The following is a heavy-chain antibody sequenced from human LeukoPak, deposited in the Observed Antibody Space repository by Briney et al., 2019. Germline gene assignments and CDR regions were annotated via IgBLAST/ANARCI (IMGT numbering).Heavy chain of an antibody. J-gene: IGHJ4*02. CDR1: GFIFSNYW. V-gene: IGHV3-7*01. CDR3: ARSGGYGWDY. Sequence: GGSLRLSCAASGFIFSNYWMTWVRQAPGKALEWVANIKPGGSGEYVDSLKGRFTISRDNAENSLFLQMNNLRVDDTAVYYCARSGGYGWDYWGQGAVVTVSS. CDR2: IKPGGSGE. D-gene: IGHD5-12*01.